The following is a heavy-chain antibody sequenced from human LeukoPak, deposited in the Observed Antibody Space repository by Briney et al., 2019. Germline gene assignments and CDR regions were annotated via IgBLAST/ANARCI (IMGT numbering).Heavy chain of an antibody. Sequence: GGSLRLSCAASGFTFSSYSMNWVRQAPGKGLEWVSSISSSSSYMYYADSVKGRFTISRDNAKNSLYLQMNSLRAEDTAVYYCARDYYYDSSGYPLNPDAFDIWGQGTMVTVSS. CDR3: ARDYYYDSSGYPLNPDAFDI. J-gene: IGHJ3*02. CDR1: GFTFSSYS. D-gene: IGHD3-22*01. V-gene: IGHV3-21*01. CDR2: ISSSSSYM.